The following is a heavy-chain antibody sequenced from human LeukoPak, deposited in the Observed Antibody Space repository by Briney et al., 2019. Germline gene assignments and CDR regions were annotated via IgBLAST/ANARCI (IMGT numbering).Heavy chain of an antibody. CDR3: ARDNVYGSGTKY. Sequence: GRSLRLSCAASGFTFSTNAMHWVRQAPGKGLEWVAVTSYDEIHKYYADSVKGRFTISRGSANNTLYLQMNSLRAEDTAVYYCARDNVYGSGTKYWGQGTLVTVSS. J-gene: IGHJ4*02. V-gene: IGHV3-30-3*01. CDR2: TSYDEIHK. CDR1: GFTFSTNA. D-gene: IGHD3-10*01.